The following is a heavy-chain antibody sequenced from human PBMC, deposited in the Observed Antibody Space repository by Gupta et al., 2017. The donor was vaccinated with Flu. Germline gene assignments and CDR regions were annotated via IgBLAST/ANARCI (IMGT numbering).Heavy chain of an antibody. Sequence: GPGLVKPSETLSLTCTVSGGSISSSSYYWGWIRQPPGKGLEWIGSIYYSGSTYYNPSLKSRVTISVDTSKNQFSLKLSSVTAADTAVYYCANRGGNSGDAFDIWGQGTMVTVSS. CDR3: ANRGGNSGDAFDI. CDR2: IYYSGST. V-gene: IGHV4-39*01. J-gene: IGHJ3*02. CDR1: GGSISSSSYY. D-gene: IGHD2-21*02.